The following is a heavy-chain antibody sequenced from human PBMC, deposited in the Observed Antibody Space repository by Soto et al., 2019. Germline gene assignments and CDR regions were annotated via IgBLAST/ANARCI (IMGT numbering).Heavy chain of an antibody. CDR2: IWYDGSNK. Sequence: SCKASGYTFTSYYMHWVRQAPGKGLEWVAVIWYDGSNKYYADSVKGRFTISRDNSKNTLYLQMNSLRAEDTAVYYCATEYNADSAFDIWGQGTMVTVSS. CDR3: ATEYNADSAFDI. V-gene: IGHV3-33*01. CDR1: GYTFTSYY. D-gene: IGHD1-1*01. J-gene: IGHJ3*02.